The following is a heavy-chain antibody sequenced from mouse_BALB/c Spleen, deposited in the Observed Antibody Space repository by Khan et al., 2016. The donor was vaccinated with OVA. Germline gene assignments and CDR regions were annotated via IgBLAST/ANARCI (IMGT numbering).Heavy chain of an antibody. CDR1: GYSITSGYG. J-gene: IGHJ2*01. Sequence: EVQLQESGPGLVKPSQSLSLTCTVTGYSITSGYGWNWIRQFPGNKLEWMGLISYSGRPNYNPSLKSRISITRDTSKNQFFLQLNAVTTEDTATYYCARTARIKYWGQGTTLTVSS. CDR3: ARTARIKY. V-gene: IGHV3-2*02. CDR2: ISYSGRP. D-gene: IGHD1-2*01.